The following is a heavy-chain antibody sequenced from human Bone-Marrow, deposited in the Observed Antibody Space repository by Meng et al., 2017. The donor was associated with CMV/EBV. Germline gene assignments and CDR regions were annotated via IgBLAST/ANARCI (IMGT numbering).Heavy chain of an antibody. J-gene: IGHJ6*02. CDR1: GFTFSSYAM. Sequence: GSLRLSCAASGFTFSSYAMSWVRQPPGKGLEWIGEIYHSGSTNYNPSLKSRVTISVDKSKNQFSLKLSSVTAADTAVYYCARDSVVVPAAIGLFADYYYGMDVWGQGTTVTVSS. CDR2: IYHSGST. D-gene: IGHD2-2*02. V-gene: IGHV4-4*02. CDR3: ARDSVVVPAAIGLFADYYYGMDV.